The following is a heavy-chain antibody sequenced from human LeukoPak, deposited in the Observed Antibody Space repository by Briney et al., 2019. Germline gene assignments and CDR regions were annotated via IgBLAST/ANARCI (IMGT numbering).Heavy chain of an antibody. Sequence: PSETLSLTCAVYGGSFSGYYWSWIRQPPGKGLEWIGEINHSGSTNYNPSLKSRVTISVDTSKNQFSLKLSSVTAADTAVYYCARGAAAGTGSAFDIWGQGTMVTVSS. CDR1: GGSFSGYY. D-gene: IGHD6-13*01. V-gene: IGHV4-34*01. CDR2: INHSGST. J-gene: IGHJ3*02. CDR3: ARGAAAGTGSAFDI.